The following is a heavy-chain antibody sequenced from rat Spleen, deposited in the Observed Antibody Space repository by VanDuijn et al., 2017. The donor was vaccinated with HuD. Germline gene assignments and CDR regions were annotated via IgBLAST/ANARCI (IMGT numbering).Heavy chain of an antibody. CDR3: ATTRFAY. CDR2: IIYDGSRT. Sequence: EVQLVESGGGLVQPGRSLKVSCAASGFTFSDYNMAWVRQSPKKGLEWVATIIYDGSRTFYRDSVRDRFTISRDNAKSTLYLQMDSLRSEDTATYYCATTRFAYWGQGTLVTVSS. V-gene: IGHV5S10*01. J-gene: IGHJ3*01. CDR1: GFTFSDYN.